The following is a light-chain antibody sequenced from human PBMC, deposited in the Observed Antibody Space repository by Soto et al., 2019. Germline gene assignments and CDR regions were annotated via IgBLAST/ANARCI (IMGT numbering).Light chain of an antibody. CDR1: QSISNY. CDR2: SAS. V-gene: IGKV1-39*01. Sequence: DIQMAQSPSSLSASVGDRVTITCRASQSISNYLNCYQQKSGEVPKLLIYSASRLHSGGPSRFSGSGSGTDFTLTISSLQPEAFANYYCQHTSRTFGQGTKVELK. CDR3: QHTSRT. J-gene: IGKJ1*01.